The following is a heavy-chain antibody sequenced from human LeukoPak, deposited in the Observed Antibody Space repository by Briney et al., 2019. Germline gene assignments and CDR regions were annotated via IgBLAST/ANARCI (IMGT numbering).Heavy chain of an antibody. J-gene: IGHJ4*02. CDR2: IRSDGGKK. Sequence: GGSLRLSCAASGFAFSTYGMDWVRQAPGKGLEWVAYIRSDGGKKNYADSVKGRFTISKDNSKNTLYLLMNSLRTEDTAVYYCVKPAAGIAGNYFDHWGQGTLVTVSS. CDR1: GFAFSTYG. V-gene: IGHV3-30*02. D-gene: IGHD6-25*01. CDR3: VKPAAGIAGNYFDH.